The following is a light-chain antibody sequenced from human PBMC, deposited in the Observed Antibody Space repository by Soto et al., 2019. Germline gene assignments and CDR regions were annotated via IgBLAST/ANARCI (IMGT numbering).Light chain of an antibody. CDR2: EAS. CDR1: NSDVGSHNF. V-gene: IGLV2-14*02. CDR3: CSLRSGATRV. J-gene: IGLJ3*02. Sequence: QSALTQPASVSGSPGQSITISCTGTNSDVGSHNFVSWYQQYPGKAPKLLIYEASKRPSGLSNRFPGSKSGNTASLTISGLQAEGEADYYCCSLRSGATRVFGGGTKLTVL.